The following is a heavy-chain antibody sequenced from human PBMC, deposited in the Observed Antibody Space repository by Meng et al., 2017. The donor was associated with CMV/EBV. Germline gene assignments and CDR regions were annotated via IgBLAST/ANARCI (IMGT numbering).Heavy chain of an antibody. D-gene: IGHD3-22*01. CDR1: GFTFDDYG. Sequence: GESLKISCAASGFTFDDYGMSWVRQAPGKGLEWVSGINWNGGSTGYADSVKGRFTISRDNAKNSLYLQMNSLRADDTALYHCARDRGYYDSSGYYPVLDYYYGMDVWGQGTTVTVSS. CDR3: ARDRGYYDSSGYYPVLDYYYGMDV. CDR2: INWNGGST. J-gene: IGHJ6*02. V-gene: IGHV3-20*01.